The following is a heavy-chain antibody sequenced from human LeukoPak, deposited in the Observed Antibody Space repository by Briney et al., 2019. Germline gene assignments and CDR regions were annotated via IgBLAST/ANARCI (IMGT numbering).Heavy chain of an antibody. Sequence: GGSLRLSCAASGFTFSSYAMHWVRRAPGKGLEWLAVIWYDGSNKYYADSVKGQFTISRDNSKNTLYLQMNSLRVEDTAVYYCARDRGTTDYYFDNWGQGTLVTVSS. CDR1: GFTFSSYA. V-gene: IGHV3-33*01. J-gene: IGHJ4*02. CDR2: IWYDGSNK. CDR3: ARDRGTTDYYFDN. D-gene: IGHD1-1*01.